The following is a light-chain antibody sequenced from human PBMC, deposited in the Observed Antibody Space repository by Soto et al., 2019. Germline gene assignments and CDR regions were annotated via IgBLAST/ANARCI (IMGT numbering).Light chain of an antibody. Sequence: EIVLTQSPGTLSVSPGERATLSCRASQSVIRTYLAWYQQKPGQAPRLLIYGASSRATGIPDRFSGSGSGTDFTLTISRLEPEDFSVYYCQQSRDSLGTFGQGTKVEIK. CDR3: QQSRDSLGT. J-gene: IGKJ1*01. V-gene: IGKV3-20*01. CDR2: GAS. CDR1: QSVIRTY.